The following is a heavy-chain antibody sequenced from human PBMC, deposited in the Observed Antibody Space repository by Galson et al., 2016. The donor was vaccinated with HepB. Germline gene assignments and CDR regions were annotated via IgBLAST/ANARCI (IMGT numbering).Heavy chain of an antibody. CDR1: GFTFSSYA. Sequence: SLRLSCAASGFTFSSYAMSWVRQAPGKGLEWVSSLDGSGYSTYYEDSVKGRFTLSRDNSKNTLYPRMSSLRAEDTAVYYCAKGGYSGSGSYYHVFWGQGTLVTVSS. D-gene: IGHD3-10*01. CDR3: AKGGYSGSGSYYHVF. V-gene: IGHV3-23*01. CDR2: LDGSGYST. J-gene: IGHJ4*02.